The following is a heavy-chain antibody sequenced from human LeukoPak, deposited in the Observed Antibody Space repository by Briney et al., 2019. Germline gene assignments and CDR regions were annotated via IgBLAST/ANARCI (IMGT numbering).Heavy chain of an antibody. CDR3: ASTTAYVFGGGPAGGWFAP. CDR1: SGFISHYY. D-gene: IGHD3-3*01. J-gene: IGHJ5*02. Sequence: SDTLSLTCTVSSGFISHYYWSWIRQPAGKGLEWIGHIYTSGDTNYNPSLKSRVTISVDTSKNQFSLKLSSVTAADTAVYYCASTTAYVFGGGPAGGWFAPGAREPLAPVPP. CDR2: IYTSGDT. V-gene: IGHV4-4*07.